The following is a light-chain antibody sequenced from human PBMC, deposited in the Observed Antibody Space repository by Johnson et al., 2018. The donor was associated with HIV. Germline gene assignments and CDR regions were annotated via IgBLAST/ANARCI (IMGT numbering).Light chain of an antibody. Sequence: QSVLTQPPSVSAAPGQKVTISCSGISSKIGNNYVSWYQQLPGTAPKLLIYENNQRSSGIPDRFTGSKSTTSATLGITGLQTGDEADYYCGTWDSSLSVYVFGSGTKVTVL. CDR2: ENN. CDR1: SSKIGNNY. J-gene: IGLJ1*01. V-gene: IGLV1-51*02. CDR3: GTWDSSLSVYV.